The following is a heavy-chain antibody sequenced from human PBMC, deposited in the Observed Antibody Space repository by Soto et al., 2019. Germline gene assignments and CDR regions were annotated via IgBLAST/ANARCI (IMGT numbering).Heavy chain of an antibody. Sequence: SVKVSCKASGFTFTSSAVQWVRQARGQRLEWIGWIVVGSGNTNYAQKFQERVTITRDMSTSTAYMELSSLRSEDTAVYYCAADWSDYWLDQLLNNYYYYGMDVWGQGTTVTVSS. CDR1: GFTFTSSA. CDR2: IVVGSGNT. J-gene: IGHJ6*02. D-gene: IGHD3-3*01. CDR3: AADWSDYWLDQLLNNYYYYGMDV. V-gene: IGHV1-58*01.